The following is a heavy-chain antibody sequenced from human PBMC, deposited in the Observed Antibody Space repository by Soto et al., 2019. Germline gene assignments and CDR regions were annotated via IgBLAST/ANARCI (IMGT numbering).Heavy chain of an antibody. J-gene: IGHJ4*02. CDR3: ARVTDSGYVQNY. CDR2: IIPILGIA. V-gene: IGHV1-69*02. Sequence: VQLVQSGAEVKKPGSSVKVSCKASGGTFSSYTISWVRQAPGQGLEWMGRIIPILGIANYAQKFQGRVTITADKSTSTAYMELSSLRSEDTAVYYCARVTDSGYVQNYWGQGTLVTVSS. CDR1: GGTFSSYT. D-gene: IGHD5-12*01.